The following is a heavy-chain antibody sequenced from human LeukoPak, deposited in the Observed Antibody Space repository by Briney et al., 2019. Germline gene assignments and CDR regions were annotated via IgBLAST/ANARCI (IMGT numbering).Heavy chain of an antibody. Sequence: GASVKVPCKASGYTFTSYAMNWVRQAPGQGLEWMGWINTNTGNPTYAQGFTGRFVFSLDTSVSTAYLQIISLKAEDTAVYYCARAFQSLGGLSLPDYWGQGTLVTVSS. V-gene: IGHV7-4-1*02. D-gene: IGHD3-16*02. CDR3: ARAFQSLGGLSLPDY. CDR2: INTNTGNP. J-gene: IGHJ4*02. CDR1: GYTFTSYA.